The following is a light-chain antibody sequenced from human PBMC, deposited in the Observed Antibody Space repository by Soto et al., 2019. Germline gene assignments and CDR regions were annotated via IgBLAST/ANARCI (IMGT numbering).Light chain of an antibody. Sequence: VLTQSPATLSVSPGAGATLSCRASQSVGSNLAWYQQKPGQTPRVLIYGASTRAIGIPARFSGSGFGTEFTLTISSLEPEDFAVYYCQQRSNWPPGVTFGQGTRLEIK. J-gene: IGKJ5*01. CDR1: QSVGSN. V-gene: IGKV3-15*01. CDR2: GAS. CDR3: QQRSNWPPGVT.